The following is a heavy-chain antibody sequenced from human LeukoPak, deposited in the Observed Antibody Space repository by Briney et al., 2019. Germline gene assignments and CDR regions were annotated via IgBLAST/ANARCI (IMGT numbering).Heavy chain of an antibody. J-gene: IGHJ4*02. D-gene: IGHD1-26*01. V-gene: IGHV3-7*01. CDR1: GFSFRDYW. CDR3: ARDRLNGTYDD. CDR2: IKEDGSVQ. Sequence: GGSLRLSCAASGFSFRDYWMTWVRLAPGKGLEWVANIKEDGSVQYSVDSVKGRFTISRDNAKNSLYLQMNSLRVEDTAVYYCARDRLNGTYDDWGQGTLVTVFS.